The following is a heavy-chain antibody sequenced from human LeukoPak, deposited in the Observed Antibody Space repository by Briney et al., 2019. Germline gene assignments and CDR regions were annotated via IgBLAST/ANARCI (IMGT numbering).Heavy chain of an antibody. Sequence: GASVEVSCKASGYTFTGYYMHWVRQAPGQGLEWIGWINPNSGGTNYAQKFQGRVTMTRDTSISTAYMELSRLRSDDTAVYYCARFNSGYYRYYFDYWGQGTLVTVSS. J-gene: IGHJ4*02. CDR2: INPNSGGT. CDR3: ARFNSGYYRYYFDY. CDR1: GYTFTGYY. V-gene: IGHV1-2*02. D-gene: IGHD3-22*01.